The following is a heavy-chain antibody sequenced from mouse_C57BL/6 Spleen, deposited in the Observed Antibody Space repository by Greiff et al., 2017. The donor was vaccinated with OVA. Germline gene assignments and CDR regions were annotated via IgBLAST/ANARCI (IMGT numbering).Heavy chain of an antibody. Sequence: EVKLVESGGGLVQPTGSLKLSCAASGFSFNNYAMNWVRQAPGKGLEWVARIRSKSNNYATYYADSVKDRFTISRDDSESMLYLQMNNLKTEDTAMYYCVRGNGNYGTYYAMDYWGQGTSVTVSS. CDR1: GFSFNNYA. D-gene: IGHD2-1*01. CDR2: IRSKSNNYAT. CDR3: VRGNGNYGTYYAMDY. V-gene: IGHV10-1*01. J-gene: IGHJ4*01.